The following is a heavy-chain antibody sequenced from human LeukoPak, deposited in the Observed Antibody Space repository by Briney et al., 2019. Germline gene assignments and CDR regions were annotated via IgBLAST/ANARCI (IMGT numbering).Heavy chain of an antibody. V-gene: IGHV3-30*03. Sequence: PGRSLRLSCAASGFTFSSYGMHWVRQAPGKGLEWVAVISYDGSNKYYADSVKGRFTISRDRSRNTLYVQINNLSPEDTAVYYCVRQDCSGGRCYLDYWGQGALVTVSS. J-gene: IGHJ4*02. D-gene: IGHD2-15*01. CDR2: ISYDGSNK. CDR3: VRQDCSGGRCYLDY. CDR1: GFTFSSYG.